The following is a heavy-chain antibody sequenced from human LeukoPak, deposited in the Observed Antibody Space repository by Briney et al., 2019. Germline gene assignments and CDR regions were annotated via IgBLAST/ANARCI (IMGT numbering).Heavy chain of an antibody. V-gene: IGHV1-24*01. J-gene: IGHJ3*02. CDR3: ATDRGDYSAFDI. CDR1: GYTLTELS. D-gene: IGHD4-17*01. Sequence: GASVKVSCTVSGYTLTELSMHWVRQAPGKGLEWMGGFDPEDGEPIYAQKFQGRVTMTEDTSTDTAYMELSSLRSEDTAVYYCATDRGDYSAFDIWGQGTMVTVSS. CDR2: FDPEDGEP.